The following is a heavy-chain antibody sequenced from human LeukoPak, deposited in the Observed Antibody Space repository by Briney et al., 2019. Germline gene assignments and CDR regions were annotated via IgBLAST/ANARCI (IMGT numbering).Heavy chain of an antibody. CDR1: GFTFSSYW. J-gene: IGHJ4*02. D-gene: IGHD4-17*01. CDR2: INSDGSST. CDR3: ARAFLTTGPFDY. V-gene: IGHV3-74*01. Sequence: GGPLRLSCAASGFTFSSYWMHWVRHAPGKGLVWVSRINSDGSSTSYADSVKSRFTISRDNAKNTLYLQMNSLRAEDTAVYYCARAFLTTGPFDYWGQGTLVTVSS.